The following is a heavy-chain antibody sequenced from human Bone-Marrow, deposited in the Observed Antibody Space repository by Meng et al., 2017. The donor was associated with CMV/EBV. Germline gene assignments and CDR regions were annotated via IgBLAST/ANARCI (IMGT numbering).Heavy chain of an antibody. CDR3: ARWGSSSWHYYNCSGMDV. V-gene: IGHV3-30-3*01. D-gene: IGHD6-13*01. CDR1: GFTFSTYA. CDR2: ISYDGSNK. Sequence: GGSLRLSCAASGFTFSTYAMHWVRQAPGKGLEWVAIISYDGSNKYYADSVKGRFTISRDNSKNTRYLQMNSLRSEDTAVYYCARWGSSSWHYYNCSGMDVWGQGTTVTVSS. J-gene: IGHJ6*02.